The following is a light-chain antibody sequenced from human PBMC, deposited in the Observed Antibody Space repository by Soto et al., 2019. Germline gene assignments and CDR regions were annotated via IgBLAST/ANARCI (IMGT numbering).Light chain of an antibody. CDR1: QSISSW. V-gene: IGKV1-5*01. J-gene: IGKJ1*01. Sequence: QMTQSPSTLSASVGDRVTITCRASQSISSWLAWYQQKPGKAPKLLIYDASSLESGVPSRFSGSGSGTEFTLTISSLQPDDFATYYCQQYNSYSPWTFGQGTKV. CDR3: QQYNSYSPWT. CDR2: DAS.